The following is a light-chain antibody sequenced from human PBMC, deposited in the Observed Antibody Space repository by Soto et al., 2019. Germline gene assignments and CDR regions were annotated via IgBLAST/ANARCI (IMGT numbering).Light chain of an antibody. J-gene: IGLJ1*01. CDR1: SSDVGGYNY. Sequence: QSEVSRLGSGYRSPGQPVAISSTRTSSDVGGYNYVSWYQQHPGKAPKLMIQDVINRPSGVSDRFSGSKSVNTASLTISGLQAEDEDDYYYSSCTRTRHYVFGTGPNVTVL. V-gene: IGLV2-14*01. CDR3: SSCTRTRHYV. CDR2: DVI.